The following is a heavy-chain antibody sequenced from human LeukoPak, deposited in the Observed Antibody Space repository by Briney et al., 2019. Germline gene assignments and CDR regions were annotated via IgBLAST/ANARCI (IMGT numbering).Heavy chain of an antibody. D-gene: IGHD5/OR15-5a*01. V-gene: IGHV3-33*01. CDR3: ARESFVSETFDY. CDR1: GFTFSSYG. J-gene: IGHJ4*02. Sequence: PGGSLRLSCAASGFTFSSYGMHWVRQAPGKRLEWVAVIWYDGSNKYYADSVKGRFTISRDNSKNTLYLQMNSLRAEDTAVYYCARESFVSETFDYWGQGTLVTVSS. CDR2: IWYDGSNK.